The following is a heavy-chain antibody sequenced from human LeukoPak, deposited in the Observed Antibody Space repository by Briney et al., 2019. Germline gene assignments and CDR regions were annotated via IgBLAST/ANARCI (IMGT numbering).Heavy chain of an antibody. J-gene: IGHJ4*02. D-gene: IGHD5-12*01. CDR1: GGSFSGYY. CDR2: INHSGST. Sequence: SETLSLTCAVYGGSFSGYYWSWIRQPPGKGLEWIGEINHSGSTNYNPSLKSRVTISVDTSKNQFSLRLSSVTAADTAVYYCARRRLNGPNQIDYWGQGTLVNVSS. CDR3: ARRRLNGPNQIDY. V-gene: IGHV4-34*01.